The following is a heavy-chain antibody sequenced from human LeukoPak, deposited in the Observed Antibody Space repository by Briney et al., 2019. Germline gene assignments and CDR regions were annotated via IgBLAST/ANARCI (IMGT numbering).Heavy chain of an antibody. Sequence: GSLRLSCAASGVTFNGLWISWARPAAGEGRESVGDSRPDGSDKYYADSVKGRVTISRDKAENSLYLQMNGLRADDTAIYYCARDAYDDASESWGQGTLVTVSS. CDR2: SRPDGSDK. CDR1: GVTFNGLW. CDR3: ARDAYDDASES. J-gene: IGHJ5*02. V-gene: IGHV3-7*01. D-gene: IGHD3-3*01.